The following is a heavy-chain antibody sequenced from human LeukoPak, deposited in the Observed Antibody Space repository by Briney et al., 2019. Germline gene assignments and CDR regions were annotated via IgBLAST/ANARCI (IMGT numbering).Heavy chain of an antibody. V-gene: IGHV4-59*01. CDR3: ARAGPYYGSGSYLYYFDY. CDR2: IYYSGTT. J-gene: IGHJ4*02. CDR1: ADSISGFY. Sequence: SETLSLTCTVAADSISGFYWSWIRQPPGKGLEWIGYIYYSGTTNYNPSLRSRVTLSVETSKSQFSLRLSSVTAADTAVYYCARAGPYYGSGSYLYYFDYWGQGTLVTVSS. D-gene: IGHD3-10*01.